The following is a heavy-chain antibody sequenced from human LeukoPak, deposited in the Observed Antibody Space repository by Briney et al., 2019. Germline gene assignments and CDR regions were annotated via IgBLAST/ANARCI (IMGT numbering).Heavy chain of an antibody. Sequence: GGSLRLSCAASGFTFSSYSMNWVRQAPGKGLEWVSAISGSGGSTYYADSVKGRFTISRDNSKNTLYLQMNSLRAEDTAVYYCAKSPYYYDSSGYFDYWGQGTLVTVSS. CDR3: AKSPYYYDSSGYFDY. CDR2: ISGSGGST. CDR1: GFTFSSYS. D-gene: IGHD3-22*01. V-gene: IGHV3-23*01. J-gene: IGHJ4*02.